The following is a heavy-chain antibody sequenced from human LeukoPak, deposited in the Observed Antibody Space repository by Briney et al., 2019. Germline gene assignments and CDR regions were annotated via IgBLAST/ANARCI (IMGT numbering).Heavy chain of an antibody. D-gene: IGHD6-13*01. Sequence: ASVKVSCKASGYTFTSYYMHWVRQAPGQGLEWMGIINPSGGSKSYAQKFQGRVTMTRDMSTSTVYMELSRLRSEDTAVYYCASSSAGEGRAAPWWCDPWGQGTLVTVPS. CDR2: INPSGGSK. V-gene: IGHV1-46*01. J-gene: IGHJ5*02. CDR1: GYTFTSYY. CDR3: ASSSAGEGRAAPWWCDP.